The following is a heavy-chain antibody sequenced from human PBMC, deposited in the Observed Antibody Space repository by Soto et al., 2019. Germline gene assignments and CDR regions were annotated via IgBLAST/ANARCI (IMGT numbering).Heavy chain of an antibody. CDR1: GYTFTGYY. D-gene: IGHD6-13*01. V-gene: IGHV1-2*04. J-gene: IGHJ4*02. CDR2: INPNSGGT. Sequence: ASVNVSCKASGYTFTGYYIHWVRQAPGQGLECMGWINPNSGGTNYAQKFQGWVTMTRDTSISTAYMELSRLRSDDTAVYYCARSNAIIAAAGLGDYFDYWGQGTLVTVSS. CDR3: ARSNAIIAAAGLGDYFDY.